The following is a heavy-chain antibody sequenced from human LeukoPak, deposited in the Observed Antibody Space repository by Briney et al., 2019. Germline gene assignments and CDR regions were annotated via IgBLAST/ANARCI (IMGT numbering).Heavy chain of an antibody. J-gene: IGHJ3*02. CDR1: GYTFTGYY. V-gene: IGHV1-18*04. Sequence: GASVKVSCKASGYTFTGYYMHWVRQAPGQGLEWMGWISAYNGNTNYAQKLQGRVTMTTDTSTSTAYMELRSLRSDDTAVYYCARDLENWGILSAFDIWGQGTMVTVSS. CDR3: ARDLENWGILSAFDI. D-gene: IGHD7-27*01. CDR2: ISAYNGNT.